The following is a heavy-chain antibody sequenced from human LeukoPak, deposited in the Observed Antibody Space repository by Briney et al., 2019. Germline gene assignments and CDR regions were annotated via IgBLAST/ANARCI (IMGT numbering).Heavy chain of an antibody. CDR3: ARDARRYDFWSGYYHDY. Sequence: PTGGSLRLSCAASGFTFSSYAMHWVRQAPGKGLEWVAVISYDGSNKYYADSVKGRFTISRDNSKNTLHLQMNSLRAEDTAVYYCARDARRYDFWSGYYHDYWGQGTLVTVSS. D-gene: IGHD3-3*01. CDR2: ISYDGSNK. J-gene: IGHJ4*02. V-gene: IGHV3-30-3*01. CDR1: GFTFSSYA.